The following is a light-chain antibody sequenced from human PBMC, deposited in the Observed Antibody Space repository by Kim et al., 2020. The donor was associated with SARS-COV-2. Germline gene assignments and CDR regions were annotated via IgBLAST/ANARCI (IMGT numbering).Light chain of an antibody. Sequence: ASVGDRVTIIGQASQDIRNFLNWFRQKPGKAPNLRIYDGSNLVTGVPSRFSGSGSGTDFTLTINSLQPEDIATYYCQQYNSLPVTFGQGTRLEIK. CDR2: DGS. CDR1: QDIRNF. J-gene: IGKJ5*01. CDR3: QQYNSLPVT. V-gene: IGKV1-33*01.